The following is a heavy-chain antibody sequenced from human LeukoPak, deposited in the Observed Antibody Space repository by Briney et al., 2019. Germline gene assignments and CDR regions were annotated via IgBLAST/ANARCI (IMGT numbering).Heavy chain of an antibody. CDR1: GFIFNVHG. V-gene: IGHV3-23*01. Sequence: GGSLRLFCVASGFIFNVHGMSWVRQAPGGGLEWVSSVGGGPDIHYADSVKGRFTASRDDSKNTVYLQMNSLRADDTAVYYCAKDATPHNGIWDNFDHWGQGTPVTVSA. D-gene: IGHD1-26*01. CDR3: AKDATPHNGIWDNFDH. J-gene: IGHJ4*02. CDR2: VGGGPDI.